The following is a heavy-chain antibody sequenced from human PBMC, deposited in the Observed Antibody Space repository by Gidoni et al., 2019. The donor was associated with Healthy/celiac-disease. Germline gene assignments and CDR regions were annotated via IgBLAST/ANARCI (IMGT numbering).Heavy chain of an antibody. J-gene: IGHJ4*02. Sequence: QVQLVQSGAEVKKPGASVKVSCKASGYTFTSYYMHWVRQAPGQGLEWMGIINPSGGSTSYAQKFQGRVTMTRDTSTSTVYMELSSLRSEDTAVYYCARGYGPALYSSSWYMIDYWGQGTLVTVSS. CDR2: INPSGGST. CDR3: ARGYGPALYSSSWYMIDY. V-gene: IGHV1-46*01. CDR1: GYTFTSYY. D-gene: IGHD6-13*01.